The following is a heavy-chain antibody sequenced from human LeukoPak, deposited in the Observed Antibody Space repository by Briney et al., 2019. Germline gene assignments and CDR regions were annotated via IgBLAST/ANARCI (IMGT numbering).Heavy chain of an antibody. CDR1: GFTVSSNY. CDR3: ARVVAAGTSTYDY. V-gene: IGHV3-66*01. Sequence: GGSLRLSCAASGFTVSSNYMSWVRQAPGKGLEWVSVIYSGGSTYYADSVKGRFTISRDNSKNTLYLQMNSLRAEDTAVYYCARVVAAGTSTYDYWGQGTLVTVSS. CDR2: IYSGGST. J-gene: IGHJ4*02. D-gene: IGHD6-13*01.